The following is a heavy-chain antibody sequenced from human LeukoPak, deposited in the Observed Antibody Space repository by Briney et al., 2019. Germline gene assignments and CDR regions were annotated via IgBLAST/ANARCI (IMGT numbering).Heavy chain of an antibody. D-gene: IGHD2-21*02. CDR3: AREVVTNYGMDV. V-gene: IGHV3-48*01. J-gene: IGHJ6*02. Sequence: GGSLRLSCAASGVTFSTYSMNWVRQAPGKGLEWVSYITSSSSTMFYADSVKGRFTISRDNSKNTLYLQMNSLRAEDTAVYYCAREVVTNYGMDVWGQGTTVTVSS. CDR2: ITSSSSTM. CDR1: GVTFSTYS.